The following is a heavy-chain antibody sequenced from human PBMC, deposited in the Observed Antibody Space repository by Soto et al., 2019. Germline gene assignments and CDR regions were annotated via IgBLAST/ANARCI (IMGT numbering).Heavy chain of an antibody. CDR1: GGSFSSSSYY. V-gene: IGHV4-39*01. D-gene: IGHD6-19*01. Sequence: PSETLSLTCTVSGGSFSSSSYYWGWIRQPPGKGLEWIGSIYYSGSTYYNPSLRSRVTISVDTSKNQLSLNLSSVTAADTAVYYCARHGWLVQPYYFDYWGQGTLVTVSS. CDR2: IYYSGST. CDR3: ARHGWLVQPYYFDY. J-gene: IGHJ4*02.